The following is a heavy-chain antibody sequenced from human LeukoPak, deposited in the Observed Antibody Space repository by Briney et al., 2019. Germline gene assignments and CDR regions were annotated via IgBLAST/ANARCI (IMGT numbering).Heavy chain of an antibody. CDR1: GFTFSTYW. CDR2: IKQDGSDK. J-gene: IGHJ4*02. V-gene: IGHV3-7*01. Sequence: GGSLRLSCAASGFTFSTYWMSWVRQAPGKGLEWVANIKQDGSDKYYVDSVKGRFTISRDNAKNSLFLQMNSLRAEDTAVYYCARVRCSSTSCFPDYLGQGTLVSVCS. D-gene: IGHD2-2*01. CDR3: ARVRCSSTSCFPDY.